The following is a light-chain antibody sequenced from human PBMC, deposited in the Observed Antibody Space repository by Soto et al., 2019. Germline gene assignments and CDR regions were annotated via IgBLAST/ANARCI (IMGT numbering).Light chain of an antibody. CDR1: QSVSSN. CDR3: QQYNECPPWT. V-gene: IGKV3-15*01. CDR2: GAS. Sequence: EIVMTQSPATLSVSPGERATLSCRASQSVSSNLAWYQQKPGQAPGLLIYGASTRATGIPARFSGSGSGTEFTLTISSLQSADFAVYYCQQYNECPPWTLGQGTKVDIK. J-gene: IGKJ1*01.